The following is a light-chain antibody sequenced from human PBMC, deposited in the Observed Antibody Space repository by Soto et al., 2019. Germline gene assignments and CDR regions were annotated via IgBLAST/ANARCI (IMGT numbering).Light chain of an antibody. CDR1: LSVSSY. CDR3: QQRSNWPPYT. V-gene: IGKV3-11*01. Sequence: ESVLTQSPATLSLSPGERATLSCRASLSVSSYLAWYRQKPGQAPRLLIYDASNRATGIPARFSGSGSGTDFTLTMSSLETEDVAVYYCQQRSNWPPYTFGQGTKLEIK. CDR2: DAS. J-gene: IGKJ2*01.